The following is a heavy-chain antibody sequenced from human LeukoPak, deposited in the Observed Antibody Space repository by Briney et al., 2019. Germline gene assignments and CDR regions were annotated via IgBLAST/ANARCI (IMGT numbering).Heavy chain of an antibody. CDR3: ATTRYDAFDI. CDR1: GGSISSSSYY. D-gene: IGHD4-17*01. CDR2: IYYSGST. J-gene: IGHJ3*02. V-gene: IGHV4-39*01. Sequence: PSETLSLTCTVSGGSISSSSYYWGWIRQPPGKGLEWIGSIYYSGSTYYNPSLKSRVTISVDTSKNQFSLKLSSVTAADTAVYYCATTRYDAFDIWGQGTMVTVSS.